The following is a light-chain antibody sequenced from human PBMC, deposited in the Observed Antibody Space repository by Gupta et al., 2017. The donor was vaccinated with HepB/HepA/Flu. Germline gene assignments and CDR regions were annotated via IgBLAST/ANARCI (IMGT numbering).Light chain of an antibody. CDR1: QGISSY. V-gene: IGKV1-9*01. J-gene: IGKJ2*04. CDR3: QQLSNYPRS. Sequence: DIQLTQSPSFLSASVGDRVTITCRASQGISSYLAWYQQEPGKAPKPLIYAASTLQSGVPSRFSGSGSGTEFTLTISCLQPEDFATYYCQQLSNYPRSFGQGTKVEIK. CDR2: AAS.